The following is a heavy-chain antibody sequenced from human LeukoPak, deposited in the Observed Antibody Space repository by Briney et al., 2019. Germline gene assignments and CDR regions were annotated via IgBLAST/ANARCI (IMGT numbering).Heavy chain of an antibody. CDR1: GFTFRNYW. J-gene: IGHJ3*02. Sequence: PGGSLRLSGTVSGFTFRNYWMSWVRQAPGKGLEWVANIKQDGSEKYYVASVKGRFTVSRDNAENSLYLQMNSLRAEDTAVYYCASETEIGNYDAFDIWGQGTMVTVSS. D-gene: IGHD1-7*01. CDR2: IKQDGSEK. CDR3: ASETEIGNYDAFDI. V-gene: IGHV3-7*04.